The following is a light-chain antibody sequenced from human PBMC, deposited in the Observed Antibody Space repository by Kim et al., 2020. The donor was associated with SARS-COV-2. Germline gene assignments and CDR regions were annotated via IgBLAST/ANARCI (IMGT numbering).Light chain of an antibody. Sequence: IVLTQSPATLSLSPGDRATLSCRASQTVGTYLAWYQQRPGQAPRLLIYDASKRATGIPARFSGSGSGTDFTLAISSLEPEDFALYYCQQRTDWPLTFGGGTKVDIK. CDR2: DAS. CDR3: QQRTDWPLT. V-gene: IGKV3-11*01. CDR1: QTVGTY. J-gene: IGKJ4*01.